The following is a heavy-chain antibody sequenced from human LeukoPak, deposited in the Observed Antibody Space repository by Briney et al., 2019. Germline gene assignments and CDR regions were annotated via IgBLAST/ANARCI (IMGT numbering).Heavy chain of an antibody. CDR3: ARGKRGYDYGLDH. D-gene: IGHD5-12*01. V-gene: IGHV1-69*05. J-gene: IGHJ4*02. Sequence: SVKVSCKASGGTFSRHAISWVRQAPGQGLEWVGGLIPVFGTTNYAEKFQGRVTITTDESTRTSYMELRSLKSDDTAVYYCARGKRGYDYGLDHWGQGILDIVSS. CDR2: LIPVFGTT. CDR1: GGTFSRHA.